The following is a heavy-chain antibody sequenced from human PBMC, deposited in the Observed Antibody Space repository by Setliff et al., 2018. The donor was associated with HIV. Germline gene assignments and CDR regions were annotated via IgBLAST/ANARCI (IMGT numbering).Heavy chain of an antibody. J-gene: IGHJ6*03. D-gene: IGHD1-7*01. Sequence: TSETLSLTCTVSGASISSSHYYWGWIRQPPGKGLEWIGSICNTGSTNYNPSLKSRVTISVDTSKNQFSLKLSSVTAADTAVYYCARDRSTWNYGKNYMDVWGKGTTVTVSS. CDR2: ICNTGST. CDR3: ARDRSTWNYGKNYMDV. V-gene: IGHV4-39*07. CDR1: GASISSSHYY.